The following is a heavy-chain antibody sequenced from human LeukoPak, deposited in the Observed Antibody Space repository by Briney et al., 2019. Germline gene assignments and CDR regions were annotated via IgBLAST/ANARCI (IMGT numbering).Heavy chain of an antibody. CDR3: ARKNSSSWYVDY. CDR2: TYYRSKWYN. V-gene: IGHV6-1*01. J-gene: IGHJ4*02. D-gene: IGHD6-13*01. Sequence: SQTLSLTCAISGDSVSSNSAAWIWIRQSPSRGLEWLGRTYYRSKWYNDYAVSVKSRITINPDTSKNQFSLQLKSLTPDDTAVYYCARKNSSSWYVDYWGQGTLVTVSS. CDR1: GDSVSSNSAA.